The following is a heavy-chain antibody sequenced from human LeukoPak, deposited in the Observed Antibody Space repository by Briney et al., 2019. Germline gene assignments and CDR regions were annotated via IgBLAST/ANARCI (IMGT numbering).Heavy chain of an antibody. Sequence: SETLSLTCTVSGGSISSGGYYWSWIRQPPGKGLEWIGYIYHSGSTYYNPSLKSRVTISVDRSKNQFPLKLSSVTAADTAVYYCARVYLGTYAFDIWGQGTMVTVSS. J-gene: IGHJ3*02. CDR1: GGSISSGGYY. D-gene: IGHD7-27*01. CDR2: IYHSGST. CDR3: ARVYLGTYAFDI. V-gene: IGHV4-30-2*01.